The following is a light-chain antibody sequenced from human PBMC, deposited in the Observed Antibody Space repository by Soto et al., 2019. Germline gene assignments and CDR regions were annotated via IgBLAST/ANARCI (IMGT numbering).Light chain of an antibody. CDR1: QNIINW. Sequence: DIQMTQSPSTLSASVGDRVTITCRASQNIINWLAWYQQKPGKAPNLLIYKASSLNSGVPSRFSGSGSGTEFTLTISSLQPGDFATYYCKQYDKYSYTFGQGTKVEIK. V-gene: IGKV1-5*03. CDR3: KQYDKYSYT. J-gene: IGKJ2*01. CDR2: KAS.